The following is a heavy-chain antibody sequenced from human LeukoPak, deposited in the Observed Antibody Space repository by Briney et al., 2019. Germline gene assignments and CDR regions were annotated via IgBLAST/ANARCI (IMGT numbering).Heavy chain of an antibody. Sequence: ESLRLSCAASGFTFVDYGMSWVPQAPGKGLEWVSGINWNGGSTGYADSVKGRFTISRDNAKNSLYLQMNSMRAEYTALYYCARVCSTSCADAFDIWGQGTMVTVSS. CDR1: GFTFVDYG. CDR3: ARVCSTSCADAFDI. V-gene: IGHV3-20*04. J-gene: IGHJ3*02. D-gene: IGHD2-2*01. CDR2: INWNGGST.